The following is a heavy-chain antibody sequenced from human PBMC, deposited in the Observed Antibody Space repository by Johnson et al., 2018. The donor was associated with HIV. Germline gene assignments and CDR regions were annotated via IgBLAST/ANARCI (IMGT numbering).Heavy chain of an antibody. CDR2: IRYDGSSK. CDR3: ARRGGRWLARAAGAFDI. J-gene: IGHJ3*02. CDR1: GFTFSSYA. Sequence: QVQLVESGGGVVQPGRSLRLSCAASGFTFSSYAMHWVRQAPGKGLEWVAFIRYDGSSKNCAKSVKGRFTISRDNSKDTLFLQMNNLRAEDTALYYCARRGGRWLARAAGAFDIWGQGTMVTVSS. V-gene: IGHV3-33*08. D-gene: IGHD6-19*01.